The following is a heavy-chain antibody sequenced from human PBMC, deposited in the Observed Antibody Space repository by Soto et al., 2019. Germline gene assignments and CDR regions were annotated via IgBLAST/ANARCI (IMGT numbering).Heavy chain of an antibody. D-gene: IGHD4-17*01. V-gene: IGHV3-23*01. CDR3: AKDPNGDYVGAFDI. CDR2: ISGNGGAT. CDR1: GFTFSRYA. Sequence: PGGSLRLSCADSGFTFSRYAMTWVRQAPGKGLEWVSSISGNGGATLYAGSVKGRLTISRDNSKNTLYLQMNSLRGEDTAIYYCAKDPNGDYVGAFDIWGQGTMVTVSS. J-gene: IGHJ3*02.